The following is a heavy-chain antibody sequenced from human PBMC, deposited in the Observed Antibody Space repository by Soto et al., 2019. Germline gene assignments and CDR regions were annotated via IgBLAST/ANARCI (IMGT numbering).Heavy chain of an antibody. J-gene: IGHJ4*02. CDR3: AKDSIWSGPRLDH. CDR2: ISGDLEST. V-gene: IGHV3-23*01. Sequence: GGSLRLSCAASGFTFTSYAMSWARQAPGKGLEWVSTISGDLESTFYADSVKGRFTISRDNSKNTVYLQMNSLRAEDTAVYYCAKDSIWSGPRLDHWGQGTQVTVSS. CDR1: GFTFTSYA. D-gene: IGHD3-3*01.